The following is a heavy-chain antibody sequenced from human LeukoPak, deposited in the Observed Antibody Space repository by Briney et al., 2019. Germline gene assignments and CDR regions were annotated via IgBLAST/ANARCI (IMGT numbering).Heavy chain of an antibody. Sequence: GASVKVSCKAYGYTFMSHGISWVRQAPGQGLEWMGWISGSSSNTNYAQRLQGRVTMTTDTSTTTAYMELRSLRSDDTAGYYCARATGTWGHDGFDIWGQGTMVTVSS. CDR3: ARATGTWGHDGFDI. CDR2: ISGSSSNT. V-gene: IGHV1-18*01. CDR1: GYTFMSHG. D-gene: IGHD3-16*01. J-gene: IGHJ3*02.